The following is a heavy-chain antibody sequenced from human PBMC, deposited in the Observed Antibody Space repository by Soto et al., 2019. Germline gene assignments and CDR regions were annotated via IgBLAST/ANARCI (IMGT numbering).Heavy chain of an antibody. Sequence: QMQLQESGPGLVEPSGTLSLTCTISGGFFRSADWWSWVRQSPEKGLEWIGEINRGGGTIYNPSLNSPVTISADKSENQFSLHMTSVTAADTAVYYCAKAGFYTPGFDSWGQGTLVTVSS. V-gene: IGHV4-4*02. D-gene: IGHD2-15*01. CDR1: GGFFRSADW. CDR3: AKAGFYTPGFDS. CDR2: INRGGGT. J-gene: IGHJ4*02.